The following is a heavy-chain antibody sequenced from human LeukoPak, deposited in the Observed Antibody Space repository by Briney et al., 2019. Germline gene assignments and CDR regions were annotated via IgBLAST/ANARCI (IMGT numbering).Heavy chain of an antibody. CDR2: ICAYNGNT. CDR3: ARDSTAVAGLDY. Sequence: GSVKVSCKASGYTFTSYGISWVRQAPGQGLEWMGWICAYNGNTNYAQKLQGRVTMTTDTYTSTAYMELRSLRADDTAVYYCARDSTAVAGLDYWGQGTLVSVSS. CDR1: GYTFTSYG. V-gene: IGHV1-18*01. D-gene: IGHD6-19*01. J-gene: IGHJ4*02.